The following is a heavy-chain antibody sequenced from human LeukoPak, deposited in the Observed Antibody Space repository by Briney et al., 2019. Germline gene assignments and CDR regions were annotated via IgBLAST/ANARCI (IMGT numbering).Heavy chain of an antibody. CDR1: GFTFRDYS. CDR3: ARGPFSSSWSEFDY. D-gene: IGHD6-13*01. Sequence: GGSLRLSCAASGFTFRDYSLNWVRQAPGKGLEWVSCISGDSRYIYYADSVKGRSTISRDNAQNSLYLHMNSLRAEDTAVYYCARGPFSSSWSEFDYWGQGTLVTVSS. CDR2: ISGDSRYI. V-gene: IGHV3-21*06. J-gene: IGHJ4*02.